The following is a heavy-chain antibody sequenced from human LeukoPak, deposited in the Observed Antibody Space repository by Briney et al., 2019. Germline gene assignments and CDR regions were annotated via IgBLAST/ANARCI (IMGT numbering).Heavy chain of an antibody. D-gene: IGHD3-22*01. J-gene: IGHJ6*02. V-gene: IGHV3-33*08. CDR2: IWYDGSNK. Sequence: GGSLRLSCAASGFTFSDYYMSWVRQAPGKGLEWVAVIWYDGSNKYYADSVKGRFTISRDNSKSTLYLQMNSLRAEDTAVYYCARDPFAVYDSSGYYYYYYGMDVWGQGTTVTVSS. CDR3: ARDPFAVYDSSGYYYYYYGMDV. CDR1: GFTFSDYY.